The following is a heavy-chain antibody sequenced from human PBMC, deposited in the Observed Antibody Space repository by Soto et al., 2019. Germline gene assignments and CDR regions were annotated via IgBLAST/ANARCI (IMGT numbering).Heavy chain of an antibody. V-gene: IGHV1-18*01. CDR1: GYSFTTYG. Sequence: ASVKVSSKASGYSFTTYGISWVRQPPGQGLEWMGWISAYNGKTNYAQKFQSRVTITTDTPTSTAYMELRSLRSDDTAVYYCARDRYYDILTGPAYWGQGTLVTVSS. CDR3: ARDRYYDILTGPAY. D-gene: IGHD3-9*01. J-gene: IGHJ4*02. CDR2: ISAYNGKT.